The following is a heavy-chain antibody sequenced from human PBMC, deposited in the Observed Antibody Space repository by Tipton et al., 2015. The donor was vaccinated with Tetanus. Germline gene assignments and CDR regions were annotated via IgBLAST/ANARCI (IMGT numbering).Heavy chain of an antibody. J-gene: IGHJ5*02. CDR2: IYYSGST. D-gene: IGHD6-6*01. V-gene: IGHV4-30-4*01. Sequence: GEALGNGDYYWSWIRQPPGKGLESIGYIYYSGSTYYNPSLKSRVTISVDTSKNQFSLRLSSVTAADTAVYYCARDQGGGRVVRLNWLDPWGPGVLVTVSS. CDR1: GEALGNGDYY. CDR3: ARDQGGGRVVRLNWLDP.